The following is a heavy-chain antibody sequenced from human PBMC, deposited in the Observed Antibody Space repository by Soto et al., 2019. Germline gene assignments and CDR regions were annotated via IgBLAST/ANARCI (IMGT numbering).Heavy chain of an antibody. CDR2: IIPIFGTA. J-gene: IGHJ3*02. D-gene: IGHD3-22*01. Sequence: SVKVSCKASGGTFSSYAISWVRQAPGQGLEWMGGIIPIFGTANYAQKFQGGVTITADESTSTAYMELSSLRSEDTAVYYCATPYYYDSSGSGRAFDIWGQGTMVTVSS. CDR3: ATPYYYDSSGSGRAFDI. V-gene: IGHV1-69*13. CDR1: GGTFSSYA.